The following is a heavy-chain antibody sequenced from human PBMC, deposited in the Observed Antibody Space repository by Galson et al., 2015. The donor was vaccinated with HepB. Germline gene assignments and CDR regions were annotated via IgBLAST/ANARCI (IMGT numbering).Heavy chain of an antibody. V-gene: IGHV1-18*01. D-gene: IGHD6-6*01. CDR3: AINTRIAARRGLPPPFDY. CDR1: GYTFTSYG. J-gene: IGHJ4*02. Sequence: SVKVSCKASGYTFTSYGISWVRQAPGQGLEWMGWISAYNGNTNYAQKLQGRVTMTTDTSTSTAYMELRSLRSDDTAVYYCAINTRIAARRGLPPPFDYWGQGTLVTVSS. CDR2: ISAYNGNT.